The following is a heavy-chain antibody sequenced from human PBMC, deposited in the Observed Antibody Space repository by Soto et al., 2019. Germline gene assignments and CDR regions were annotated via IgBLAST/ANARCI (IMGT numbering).Heavy chain of an antibody. D-gene: IGHD6-6*01. Sequence: GASVKVSCKASGYTFTGYYMHWVRHAPGQGLEWMGWINPNSGGTNYAQKFQGWVTMTRDTSISTAYMELSRLSSDDTAVYYCASCGAIPGSSSSSSKWPRPYYYYYGMDVWGQGTTVTVSS. CDR2: INPNSGGT. CDR3: ASCGAIPGSSSSSSKWPRPYYYYYGMDV. V-gene: IGHV1-2*04. J-gene: IGHJ6*02. CDR1: GYTFTGYY.